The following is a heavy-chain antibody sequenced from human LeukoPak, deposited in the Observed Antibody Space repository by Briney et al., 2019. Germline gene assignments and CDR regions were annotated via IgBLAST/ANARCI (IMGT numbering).Heavy chain of an antibody. Sequence: SETLSLTCAVYGGSFSGYYWSWIRQPPGKGLEWIGEINHSGRTNFNPSLKSRVTISVDTSKNQFSLKMTSLTAADTAVYHCARAPSGEVESATRGDYFDYWGQGTLVTVPS. CDR1: GGSFSGYY. CDR2: INHSGRT. J-gene: IGHJ4*02. D-gene: IGHD7-27*01. V-gene: IGHV4-34*01. CDR3: ARAPSGEVESATRGDYFDY.